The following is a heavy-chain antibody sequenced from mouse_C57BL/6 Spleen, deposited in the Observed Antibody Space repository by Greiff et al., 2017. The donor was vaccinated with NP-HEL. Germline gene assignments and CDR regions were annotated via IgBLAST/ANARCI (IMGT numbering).Heavy chain of an antibody. CDR3: ARRREGAMDY. J-gene: IGHJ4*01. CDR2: IWSGGST. Sequence: QVQLQQSGPGLVQPSQRLSIPCTVSGFSLTRYGVHWVRQSPGKGLEWLGVIWSGGSTDYNAAFISSMSISKDNSKSQVFFKMNSLQADDTAIYYCARRREGAMDYWGQGTSVTVSS. CDR1: GFSLTRYG. V-gene: IGHV2-2*01.